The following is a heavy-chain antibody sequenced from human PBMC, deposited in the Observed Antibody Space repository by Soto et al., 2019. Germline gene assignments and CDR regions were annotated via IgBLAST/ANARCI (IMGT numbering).Heavy chain of an antibody. CDR3: VRLNRDYYYYGMDV. Sequence: SESLSLTCAVSGDSISNSKWWTWVRQTPGKGLEWIGKIDHNGITNYNPSLESRVTILKDNSKNQLSLKLSSVTGADSAVYYCVRLNRDYYYYGMDVWGQGATVTVSS. CDR2: IDHNGIT. CDR1: GDSISNSKW. V-gene: IGHV4-4*02. J-gene: IGHJ6*02.